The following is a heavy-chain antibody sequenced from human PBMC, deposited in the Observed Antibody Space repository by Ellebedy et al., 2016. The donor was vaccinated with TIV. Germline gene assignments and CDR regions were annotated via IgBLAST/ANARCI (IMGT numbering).Heavy chain of an antibody. CDR1: AGSFYAYH. CDR3: ARGTPTFPRATPRPFDP. CDR2: IHDSGRT. J-gene: IGHJ5*02. Sequence: SETLSLXXTVYAGSFYAYHWSWIRQPPGKGLEWIGEIHDSGRTNYAPSFSSRVTISLDTTKKSLSLRLTSVTPADTAVYYCARGTPTFPRATPRPFDPWGPGALVTVSS. D-gene: IGHD2/OR15-2a*01. V-gene: IGHV4-34*01.